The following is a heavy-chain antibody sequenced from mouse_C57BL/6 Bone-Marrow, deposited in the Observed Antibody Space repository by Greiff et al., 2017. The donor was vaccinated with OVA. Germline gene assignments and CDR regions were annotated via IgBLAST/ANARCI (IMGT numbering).Heavy chain of an antibody. CDR3: ARGGYYYGSSYVYYYAMDY. Sequence: QVQLKESGAELVRPGTSVKMSCKASGYTFTNYWIGWAKQRPGHGLEWIGDIYPGGGYTNYNEKFKGKATLTADKSSSTAYMQFSSLTSEDSAIYYCARGGYYYGSSYVYYYAMDYWGQRTSVTVSS. J-gene: IGHJ4*01. CDR1: GYTFTNYW. V-gene: IGHV1-63*01. D-gene: IGHD1-1*01. CDR2: IYPGGGYT.